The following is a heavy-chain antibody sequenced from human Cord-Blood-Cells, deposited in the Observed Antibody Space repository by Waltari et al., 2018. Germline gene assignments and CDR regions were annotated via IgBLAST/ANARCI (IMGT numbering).Heavy chain of an antibody. CDR2: IVVGSGNT. J-gene: IGHJ6*03. V-gene: IGHV1-58*01. Sequence: QMQLVQSGPEVKKPGTSVKVSCKASGFTFTSSAVQWVRQARGQRLEWIGWIVVGSGNTNYAQKFQERVTITRDMSTSTAYMGLSSLRSEDTAVYYCAADGGYCSSTSCYREYYYYMDVWGKGTTVTVSS. CDR1: GFTFTSSA. CDR3: AADGGYCSSTSCYREYYYYMDV. D-gene: IGHD2-2*01.